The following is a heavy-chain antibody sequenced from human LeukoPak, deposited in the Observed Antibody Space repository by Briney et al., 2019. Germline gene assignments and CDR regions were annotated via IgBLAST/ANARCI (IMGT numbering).Heavy chain of an antibody. D-gene: IGHD3-22*01. J-gene: IGHJ4*02. CDR2: IYTSGST. CDR3: ARVTAGGYYNC. CDR1: GGSISTGSYY. Sequence: PSQTLSPTCTVSGGSISTGSYYWSWIRQPAGKGLEWIGRIYTSGSTYYNPSLKSRVTISVDTSKNQFSLKLSSVTAADTAVYYCARVTAGGYYNCWGQGTLVTVSS. V-gene: IGHV4-61*02.